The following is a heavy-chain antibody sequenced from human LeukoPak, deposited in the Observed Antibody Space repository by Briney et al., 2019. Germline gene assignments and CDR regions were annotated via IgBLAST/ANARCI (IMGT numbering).Heavy chain of an antibody. J-gene: IGHJ4*02. CDR1: GGSISSAGHY. Sequence: PSETLSLTCTVSGGSISSAGHYWGWIRQPPGKGLEWIGSMHYSGSTYYNPSLKSRVTISVDTSRNQFSLKLNSMTAADSALYYCARATVGTVEFDYWGQGTLVTVSS. V-gene: IGHV4-39*07. CDR2: MHYSGST. CDR3: ARATVGTVEFDY. D-gene: IGHD5-12*01.